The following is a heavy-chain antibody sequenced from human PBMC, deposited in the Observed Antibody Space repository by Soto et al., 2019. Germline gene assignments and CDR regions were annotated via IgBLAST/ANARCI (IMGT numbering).Heavy chain of an antibody. Sequence: PSETLSLTCAVYGGSFSGYYWSWIRQPPGKGLEWIGEINHSGSTNYNPSLKSRVTISVDTSKNQFSLKLSSVTAADTAVYYCARAPNLGYCSGGSCSPLLDFDYWGQGTLVTVSS. CDR2: INHSGST. J-gene: IGHJ4*02. D-gene: IGHD2-15*01. CDR3: ARAPNLGYCSGGSCSPLLDFDY. V-gene: IGHV4-34*01. CDR1: GGSFSGYY.